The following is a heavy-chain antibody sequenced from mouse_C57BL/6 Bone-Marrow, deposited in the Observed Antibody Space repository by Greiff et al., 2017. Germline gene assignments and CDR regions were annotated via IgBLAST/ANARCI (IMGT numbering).Heavy chain of an antibody. CDR1: GFSLTSYG. Sequence: VQLQQSGPGLVQPSQSLSITCTVSGFSLTSYGVHWVRQSPGKGLEWLGVIRRGGSTDYNAAFMSRLSITKDNSRSQVFVTINSLQADDTAIYYCTKGIFTTVVAEARDYWGQGTSVTVSS. CDR2: IRRGGST. D-gene: IGHD1-1*01. CDR3: TKGIFTTVVAEARDY. V-gene: IGHV2-5*01. J-gene: IGHJ4*01.